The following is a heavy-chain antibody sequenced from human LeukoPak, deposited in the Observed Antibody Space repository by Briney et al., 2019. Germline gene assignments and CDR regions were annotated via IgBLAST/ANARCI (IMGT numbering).Heavy chain of an antibody. D-gene: IGHD1-1*01. Sequence: GSLSLTCAVSGGSFSGYYWRWIRQVPGKGLEWVSRINRDGSTTTYADSVEGRFTITRDNAKYTVFLQLNSLRAEDTAIYYCTRDPWGYRAGVMDLWGLGTLVTVSS. J-gene: IGHJ4*02. V-gene: IGHV3-74*03. CDR1: GGSFSGYY. CDR2: INRDGSTT. CDR3: TRDPWGYRAGVMDL.